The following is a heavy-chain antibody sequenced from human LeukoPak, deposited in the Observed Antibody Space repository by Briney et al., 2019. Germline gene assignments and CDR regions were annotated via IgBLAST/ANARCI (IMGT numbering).Heavy chain of an antibody. V-gene: IGHV6-1*01. Sequence: SQTLSLTCAISGDSVSSNSAGWNWIRQSPWSGLEWQGRTYYRSKWNTDYEVSVKSRITVKTDTSKTQSSLQLNSVTPEDTAVYYCARDRRGGSASLYFDYWGQGTLVTVSS. CDR2: TYYRSKWNT. J-gene: IGHJ4*02. D-gene: IGHD2-15*01. CDR1: GDSVSSNSAG. CDR3: ARDRRGGSASLYFDY.